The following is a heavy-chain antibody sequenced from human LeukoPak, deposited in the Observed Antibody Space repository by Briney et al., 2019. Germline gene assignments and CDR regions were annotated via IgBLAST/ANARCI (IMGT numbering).Heavy chain of an antibody. D-gene: IGHD4-17*01. Sequence: ETLSLTCAVYGGSFSGYYWSWIRQPPGKGLVWVSRINSDGSSTSYADSVKGRFTISRDNAKNTLYLQMNSLRAEDTAVYYCAREDYGDYFDYWGQGTLVTVSS. V-gene: IGHV3-74*01. CDR2: INSDGSST. CDR3: AREDYGDYFDY. CDR1: GGSFSGYY. J-gene: IGHJ4*02.